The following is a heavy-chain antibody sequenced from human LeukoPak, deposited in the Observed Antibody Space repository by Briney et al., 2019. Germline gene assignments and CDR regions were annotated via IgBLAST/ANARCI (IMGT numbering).Heavy chain of an antibody. D-gene: IGHD5-24*01. V-gene: IGHV3-53*01. CDR3: ARETSRARVEMATGSFDC. Sequence: GGSLRLSCAASGFTVSSNYMSWVRQAPGKGLEWVSVIYSGGITYYADSVKGRFTISRDNSKNTLYLQMYSLRAEDTAVYYCARETSRARVEMATGSFDCWGQGTLVTVSS. J-gene: IGHJ4*02. CDR2: IYSGGIT. CDR1: GFTVSSNY.